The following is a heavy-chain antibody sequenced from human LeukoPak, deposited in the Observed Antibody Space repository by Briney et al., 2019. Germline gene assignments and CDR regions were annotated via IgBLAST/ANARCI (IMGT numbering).Heavy chain of an antibody. V-gene: IGHV3-30*04. Sequence: GGSLRLSCAASGFTFSSYAMHWGRQAPGKGLEWVAVISYDGSNKYYADSVKGRFTISRDNSKNTLYLQMNSLRAEDTAVYYCARGRGYCSGGSCYSDYWGQGTLVTVSS. CDR1: GFTFSSYA. CDR2: ISYDGSNK. J-gene: IGHJ4*02. CDR3: ARGRGYCSGGSCYSDY. D-gene: IGHD2-15*01.